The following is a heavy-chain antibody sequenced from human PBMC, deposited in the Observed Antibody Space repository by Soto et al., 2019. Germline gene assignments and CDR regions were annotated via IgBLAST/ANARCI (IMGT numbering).Heavy chain of an antibody. Sequence: EVQLVESGGGLVQPGGSLRLSCAASGFTFSSYSMNWVRQAQGKGLEWVSYISSSSSTIYYADSVKGRFTISRDNAKNPPHLQMNRLRAEETAVYYCAREGYYRTGFGPWGQGNLVTVSS. V-gene: IGHV3-48*01. J-gene: IGHJ5*02. CDR1: GFTFSSYS. CDR2: ISSSSSTI. D-gene: IGHD3-10*01. CDR3: AREGYYRTGFGP.